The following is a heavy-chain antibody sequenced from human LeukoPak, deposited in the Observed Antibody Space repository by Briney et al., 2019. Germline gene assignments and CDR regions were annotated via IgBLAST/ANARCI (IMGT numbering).Heavy chain of an antibody. CDR2: IYTGGST. J-gene: IGHJ4*02. CDR3: ARESYSSSSQTLNY. Sequence: SQTLSLTCTVSGGSISSGSYYWSWIRQPAGKGLEWIGRIYTGGSTNYNPSLKSRVTISVDTSKNQFSLKLSSVTAADTAVYYCARESYSSSSQTLNYWGQGTLVTVSS. V-gene: IGHV4-61*02. D-gene: IGHD6-6*01. CDR1: GGSISSGSYY.